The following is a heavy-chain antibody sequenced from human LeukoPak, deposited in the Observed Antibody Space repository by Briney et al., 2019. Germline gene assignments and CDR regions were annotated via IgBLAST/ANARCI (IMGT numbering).Heavy chain of an antibody. J-gene: IGHJ4*02. CDR3: ARLSQQLVSDY. Sequence: GGSLRLSCAASGFTFSSYSMNWVRQAPGKGLEWVSYISSSSSTIYYADSVKGRFTISRDNAKNSLYLQMNSLRAEDTAVYYCARLSQQLVSDYWGQGTLVTVSS. D-gene: IGHD6-13*01. CDR1: GFTFSSYS. V-gene: IGHV3-48*04. CDR2: ISSSSSTI.